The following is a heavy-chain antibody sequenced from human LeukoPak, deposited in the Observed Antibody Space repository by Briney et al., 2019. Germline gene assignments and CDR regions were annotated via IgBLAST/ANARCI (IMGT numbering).Heavy chain of an antibody. CDR1: GYTFTSYD. V-gene: IGHV1-69*05. J-gene: IGHJ6*03. D-gene: IGHD4-11*01. CDR3: ASPGSTVTPSYYYYMDV. Sequence: GASVKVSCKASGYTFTSYDINWVRQATGQGLEWMGGIIPIFGTANYAQKFQGRVTITTDESTSTAYMELSSLRSEDTAVYYCASPGSTVTPSYYYYMDVWGKGTTVTVSS. CDR2: IIPIFGTA.